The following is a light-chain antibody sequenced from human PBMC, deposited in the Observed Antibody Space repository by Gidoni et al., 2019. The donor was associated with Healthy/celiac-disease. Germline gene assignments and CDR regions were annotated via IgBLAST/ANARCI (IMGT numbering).Light chain of an antibody. CDR3: QQYDNP. V-gene: IGKV1-33*01. J-gene: IGKJ5*01. CDR2: DAS. CDR1: QDISNY. Sequence: DIQMTQSPSSLSASVGDRVTITCQASQDISNYLNWYQQKPGKAPKLLIYDASNLETGVPSRFSGSGSGTDFTFTISSLQPEDIATYYGQQYDNPFGQGTRLEIK.